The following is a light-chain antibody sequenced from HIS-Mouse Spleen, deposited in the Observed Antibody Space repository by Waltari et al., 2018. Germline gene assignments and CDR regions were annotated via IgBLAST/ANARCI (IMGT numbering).Light chain of an antibody. J-gene: IGLJ2*01. Sequence: SYVLTQPPSVSVAPGKTARITCGGNNIGSKSVHWYQQKPGQAPVLVVYDDSDRPSGSPERFSGSSSGNTATLTISMVEAGDEADYYCHVLDSSSDHVVFGGGTKLTVL. CDR3: HVLDSSSDHVV. CDR2: DDS. V-gene: IGLV3-21*03. CDR1: NIGSKS.